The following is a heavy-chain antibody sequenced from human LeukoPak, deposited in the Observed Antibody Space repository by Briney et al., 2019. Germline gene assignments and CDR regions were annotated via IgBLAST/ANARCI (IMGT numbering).Heavy chain of an antibody. J-gene: IGHJ5*02. Sequence: PSETLSLTCTVSGGSISSYYWSWIRQPPGKGLEWIGYIHYTGSTNYNPSLKSRVTISVDTSKNQFSLKVTSVTAADTAVYYCARALGMAAATPRRLYCFDPWGQGTLVTVSS. CDR2: IHYTGST. V-gene: IGHV4-59*01. CDR1: GGSISSYY. D-gene: IGHD2-15*01. CDR3: ARALGMAAATPRRLYCFDP.